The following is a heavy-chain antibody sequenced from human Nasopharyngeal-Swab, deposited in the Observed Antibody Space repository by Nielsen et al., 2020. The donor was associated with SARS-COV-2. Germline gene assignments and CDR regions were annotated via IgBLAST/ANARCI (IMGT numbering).Heavy chain of an antibody. Sequence: ASVKVSCKVSGYTLTELSMHWVRQAPGKGLEWMGGFDPEDGETIYAQKFQGRVTMTEDTSTDTAYMELSSLRSEDTAVYYCATVTPPFGGFIAPFDYWGQGTLVTVSS. D-gene: IGHD3-16*02. CDR1: GYTLTELS. J-gene: IGHJ4*02. V-gene: IGHV1-24*01. CDR3: ATVTPPFGGFIAPFDY. CDR2: FDPEDGET.